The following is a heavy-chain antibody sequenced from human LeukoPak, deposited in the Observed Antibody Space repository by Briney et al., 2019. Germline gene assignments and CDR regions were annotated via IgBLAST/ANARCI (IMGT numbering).Heavy chain of an antibody. CDR1: GFTFSDYE. CDR3: AKAVVADSGRLGRI. J-gene: IGHJ3*02. D-gene: IGHD2-15*01. Sequence: GGSLRLSCAASGFTFSDYEMTWVRQAPGKGLEWISYISGSGSITSHADSVKGRFTISRDNSKNTLYLQMNSLRAEDTALYYCAKAVVADSGRLGRIWGQGTMVTVSS. V-gene: IGHV3-23*01. CDR2: ISGSGSIT.